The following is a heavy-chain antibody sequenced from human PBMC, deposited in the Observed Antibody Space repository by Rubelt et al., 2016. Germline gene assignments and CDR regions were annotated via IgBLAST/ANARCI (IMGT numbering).Heavy chain of an antibody. CDR2: IHYSGST. D-gene: IGHD7-27*01. CDR1: GASISSAGFS. V-gene: IGHV4-30-4*07. Sequence: QVQLQESGPGLVKPSQTLSLTCAVSGASISSAGFSWSWIRQPPEKGLEWIGYIHYSGSTSYNPSLTSRIPMSVDTSGNQFALERNSGTAADTAVDDCARVVLTGVNPARGYFDYWGQGILVTVSS. J-gene: IGHJ4*02. CDR3: ARVVLTGVNPARGYFDY.